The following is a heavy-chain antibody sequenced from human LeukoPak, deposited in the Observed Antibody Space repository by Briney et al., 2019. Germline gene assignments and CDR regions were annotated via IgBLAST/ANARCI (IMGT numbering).Heavy chain of an antibody. V-gene: IGHV3-74*03. Sequence: GGSLRLSCTASGFTFTTYWMHWVRQAPGRGLVWFARINTDGRVTTYAESVKGRFTVSRDNAENTLYLEMNNLRPEDTAVYYCIRETHVGLHLEYWGQGTLATVTS. D-gene: IGHD3-10*02. CDR2: INTDGRVT. J-gene: IGHJ4*02. CDR3: IRETHVGLHLEY. CDR1: GFTFTTYW.